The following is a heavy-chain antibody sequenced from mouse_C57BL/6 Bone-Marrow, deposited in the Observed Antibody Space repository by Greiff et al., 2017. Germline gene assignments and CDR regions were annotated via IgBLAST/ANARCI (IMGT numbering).Heavy chain of an antibody. V-gene: IGHV2-6-1*01. CDR2: IWSEGNT. J-gene: IGHJ4*01. CDR1: GFSLTSYG. Sequence: VHLVESGPGLVAPSQSLSITCTVSGFSLTSYGVHWVRQPPGKGLEWLVVIWSEGNTTYNSDLKSRLSISENNSKSQVFLKMNSLQTDDTAMYYGARQDEADYTMDYWGQATSDTVSS. CDR3: ARQDEADYTMDY.